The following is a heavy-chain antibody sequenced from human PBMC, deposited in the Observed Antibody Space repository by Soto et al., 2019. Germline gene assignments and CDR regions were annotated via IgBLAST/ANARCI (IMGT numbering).Heavy chain of an antibody. D-gene: IGHD3-10*01. Sequence: QLVQSGVEMKNPGASVKVSCKASGYTFTSYGISWVRQAPGQGLEWMGWISGFNDDTNHAQKFQGRVTVTKDTSTSTAYMELRSLKSDDTAMYYCARSGSYYPARNWFGPWGQGPWSSSRQ. V-gene: IGHV1-18*01. CDR1: GYTFTSYG. CDR3: ARSGSYYPARNWFGP. CDR2: ISGFNDDT. J-gene: IGHJ5*02.